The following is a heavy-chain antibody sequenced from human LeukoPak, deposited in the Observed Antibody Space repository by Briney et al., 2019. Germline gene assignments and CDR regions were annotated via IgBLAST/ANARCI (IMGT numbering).Heavy chain of an antibody. CDR3: ARDRGVDYGDPHFDY. V-gene: IGHV3-30-3*01. CDR1: GFTFSSYA. Sequence: GGSLRLSCAASGFTFSSYAMHWVRQAPGKGLEWVAVISYDGSNKYYADSVKGRFTISRDNSKNTLYLQMNSLRAEDTAVYYCARDRGVDYGDPHFDYWGQGTLVTVSS. D-gene: IGHD4-17*01. J-gene: IGHJ4*02. CDR2: ISYDGSNK.